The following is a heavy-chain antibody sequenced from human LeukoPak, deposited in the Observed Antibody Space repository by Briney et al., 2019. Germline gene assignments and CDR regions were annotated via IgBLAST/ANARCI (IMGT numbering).Heavy chain of an antibody. J-gene: IGHJ4*02. Sequence: GGSLRLSCAASGFTFDDYAMHWVRHAPGKGLEWVSGISWNSGSIGYADSVKGRFTISRDNAKNSLYLQMNSLRAEDTALYYCARAGITSSSSFDYWGQGTLVTVSS. D-gene: IGHD1-14*01. V-gene: IGHV3-9*01. CDR2: ISWNSGSI. CDR3: ARAGITSSSSFDY. CDR1: GFTFDDYA.